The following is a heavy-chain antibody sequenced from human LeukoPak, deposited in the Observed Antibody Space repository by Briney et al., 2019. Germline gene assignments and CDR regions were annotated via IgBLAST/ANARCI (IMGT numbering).Heavy chain of an antibody. D-gene: IGHD2-2*01. V-gene: IGHV3-48*01. CDR3: ARDTKYAFDD. Sequence: GGSLRLSCAASGFTFSDYSMNWVRQAPGKGLEWISYVGISSGNTKYADSVKGRFTISGDKAKNSLYLQMNSLRVEDTAVYYCARDTKYAFDDWGQGTLVTVSS. J-gene: IGHJ4*02. CDR1: GFTFSDYS. CDR2: VGISSGNT.